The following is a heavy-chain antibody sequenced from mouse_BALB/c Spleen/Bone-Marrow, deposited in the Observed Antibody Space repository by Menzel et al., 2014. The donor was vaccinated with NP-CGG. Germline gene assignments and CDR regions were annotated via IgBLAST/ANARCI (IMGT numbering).Heavy chain of an antibody. CDR1: GFTFSSYG. CDR2: ISGGGSYT. Sequence: EVKLMESGGGLVKPGGSLKLSCAASGFTFSSYGMSWVRQTPEKRLEWVATISGGGSYTYYPDSVKRRFTISRDNAKNNLYLQMSSRRSEDTALYYCARLYYDYDGGAYWGQGTLVTVSA. CDR3: ARLYYDYDGGAY. J-gene: IGHJ3*01. V-gene: IGHV5-9-2*01. D-gene: IGHD2-4*01.